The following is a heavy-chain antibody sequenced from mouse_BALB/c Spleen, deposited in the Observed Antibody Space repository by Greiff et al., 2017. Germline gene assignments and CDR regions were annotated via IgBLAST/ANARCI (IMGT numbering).Heavy chain of an antibody. CDR1: GFTFSDYY. D-gene: IGHD2-14*01. J-gene: IGHJ2*01. CDR3: ARDRYDAFDY. Sequence: EVNVVESGGGLVKPGGSLKLSCAASGFTFSDYYMYWVRQTPEKRLEWVATISDGGSYTYYPDSVKGRFTISRDNAKNNLYLQMSSLKSEDTAMYDCARDRYDAFDYWGQGTTLTVSS. V-gene: IGHV5-4*02. CDR2: ISDGGSYT.